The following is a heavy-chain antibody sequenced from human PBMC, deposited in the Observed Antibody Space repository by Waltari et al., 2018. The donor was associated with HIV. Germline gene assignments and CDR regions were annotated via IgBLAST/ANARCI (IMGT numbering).Heavy chain of an antibody. CDR3: AKGASGWSPGY. D-gene: IGHD6-19*01. Sequence: QAQLVESGGGVVQPGGAMRRSGAASSFTFCSYAMHWVRQAPGNGLELVAVISYYGDNKYYADSVKGRFTMSRDKSKNTLYLQMNSLRAEDTGVYYCAKGASGWSPGYWGQGTLVTVSS. CDR2: ISYYGDNK. V-gene: IGHV3-30*18. J-gene: IGHJ4*02. CDR1: SFTFCSYA.